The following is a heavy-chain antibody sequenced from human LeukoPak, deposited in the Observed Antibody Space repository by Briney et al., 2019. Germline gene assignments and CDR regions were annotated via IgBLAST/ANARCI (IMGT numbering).Heavy chain of an antibody. CDR1: RLTFSSYG. V-gene: IGHV3-33*01. J-gene: IGHJ4*02. CDR3: ARDFCGSPSCDDY. CDR2: ILYDGSNK. D-gene: IGHD2-2*01. Sequence: PGRSLRLSCAASRLTFSSYGMNWARQAPGKGLEWVAVILYDGSNKYYADSVKGRFTISRDDYKNTLYLQMNSLRAEDTAVYHCARDFCGSPSCDDYWGQGTLVTVSS.